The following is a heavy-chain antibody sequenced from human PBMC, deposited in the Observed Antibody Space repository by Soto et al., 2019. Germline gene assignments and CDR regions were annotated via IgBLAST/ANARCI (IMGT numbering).Heavy chain of an antibody. D-gene: IGHD3-10*01. V-gene: IGHV4-30-2*01. CDR3: ARGEKTYYYGSGRLYGMDV. J-gene: IGHJ6*02. CDR2: IYHSGST. Sequence: SETLSLTCAVSGGSISSGGYSWSWIRQPPGKGLEWIGYIYHSGSTYYNPSLKSRVTISVDRSKNQFSLKLSSVTAADTAVYYCARGEKTYYYGSGRLYGMDVWGQGTTVTVSS. CDR1: GGSISSGGYS.